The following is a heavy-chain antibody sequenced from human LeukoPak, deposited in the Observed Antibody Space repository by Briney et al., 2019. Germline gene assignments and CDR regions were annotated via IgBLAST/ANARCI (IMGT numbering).Heavy chain of an antibody. V-gene: IGHV3-49*04. J-gene: IGHJ4*02. Sequence: PGGSLSLSCTASGFTFGVYAMSWARQAPGKGLEWVSFIRSKAYGGTTGYAGSVKGIFTVSRDDSKSIAYLQMNSLKTEDTAVYYCTRTYYYDRTGYYRYWGQGTLVTVSS. CDR1: GFTFGVYA. CDR2: IRSKAYGGTT. D-gene: IGHD3-22*01. CDR3: TRTYYYDRTGYYRY.